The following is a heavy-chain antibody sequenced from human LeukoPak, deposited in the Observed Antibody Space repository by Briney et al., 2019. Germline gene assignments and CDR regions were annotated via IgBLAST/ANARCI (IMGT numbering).Heavy chain of an antibody. V-gene: IGHV4-59*10. CDR2: IYTSGST. CDR3: ARHFPHDTTAFDI. J-gene: IGHJ3*02. CDR1: GGSFSGYY. D-gene: IGHD3-22*01. Sequence: SETLSLTCAVYGGSFSGYYWSWIRQPPGKGLEWIGRIYTSGSTNYNPSLKSRVTISGDTSKNQFSLKLSSVTAADTAVYYCARHFPHDTTAFDIWGQGTMVTVSS.